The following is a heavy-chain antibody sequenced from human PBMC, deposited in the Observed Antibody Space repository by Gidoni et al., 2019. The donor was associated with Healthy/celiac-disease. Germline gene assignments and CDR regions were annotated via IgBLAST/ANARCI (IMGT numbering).Heavy chain of an antibody. J-gene: IGHJ4*02. D-gene: IGHD5-18*01. CDR1: GFTFSSDS. Sequence: EVQLVESGGGLVKPGGSLRLSCVASGFTFSSDSMNWVRQAPGKGLEWVSYMSSSSSYIYYADSVKGRFTISRDNAKNSLYLQMNSLRAEDTAVYYCARSFTFDTAKGYWGQGTLVTVSS. CDR2: MSSSSSYI. V-gene: IGHV3-21*01. CDR3: ARSFTFDTAKGY.